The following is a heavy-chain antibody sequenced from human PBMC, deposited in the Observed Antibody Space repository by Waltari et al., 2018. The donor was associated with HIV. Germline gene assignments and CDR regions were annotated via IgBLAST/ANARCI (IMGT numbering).Heavy chain of an antibody. Sequence: EVQLVESGGGLVKPGGSLRLSCVLSGFPFNTFSMKWVRQAPGKGLEWVSSISSTSSFIYYADSVKGRFTISRDNGKNSLYLQINNLRVEDTAVYYCASEDFWSGPHNWGQGTLVTVSS. CDR2: ISSTSSFI. V-gene: IGHV3-21*01. CDR1: GFPFNTFS. CDR3: ASEDFWSGPHN. J-gene: IGHJ4*02. D-gene: IGHD3-3*01.